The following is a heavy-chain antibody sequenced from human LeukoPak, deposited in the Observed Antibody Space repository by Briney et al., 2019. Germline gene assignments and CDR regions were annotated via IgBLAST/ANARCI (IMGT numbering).Heavy chain of an antibody. J-gene: IGHJ4*02. CDR3: ATSARGSGYSYVIDY. D-gene: IGHD5-18*01. Sequence: ASVKVSCKVSGYTLTELSMHWVRQAPGKGLEWMGGFDPEDGETIYAQKFQGRVTMTEDTSTDTAYMELSSLRSEDTAVYYCATSARGSGYSYVIDYWGQGTLVTVSS. CDR1: GYTLTELS. V-gene: IGHV1-24*01. CDR2: FDPEDGET.